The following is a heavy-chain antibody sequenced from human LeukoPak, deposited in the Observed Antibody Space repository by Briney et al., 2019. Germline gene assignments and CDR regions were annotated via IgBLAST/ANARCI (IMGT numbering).Heavy chain of an antibody. D-gene: IGHD6-13*01. V-gene: IGHV3-11*04. CDR2: ISSSGSTI. Sequence: GGSLRLSCAASGFTFSSYWMSWIRQAPGKGLEWVSYISSSGSTIYCADSVKGRLTISRDNAKNSLYLQMNSLRAEDTAVYYCARDRKAGTLDYWGQGTLVTVSS. J-gene: IGHJ4*02. CDR3: ARDRKAGTLDY. CDR1: GFTFSSYW.